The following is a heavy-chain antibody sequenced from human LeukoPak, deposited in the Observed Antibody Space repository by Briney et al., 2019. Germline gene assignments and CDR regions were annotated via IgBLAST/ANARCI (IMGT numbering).Heavy chain of an antibody. D-gene: IGHD6-19*01. CDR1: GGSFSGYY. CDR3: ARGRYSSGLDY. Sequence: SETLSLTCAVYGGSFSGYYWSWIRQPPGKGLEWIGEINHSGSTNYNPSLKSRVTISVDTSKNQFSLKLSSVTAADTAVYYRARGRYSSGLDYWGQGTLVTVSS. CDR2: INHSGST. J-gene: IGHJ4*02. V-gene: IGHV4-34*01.